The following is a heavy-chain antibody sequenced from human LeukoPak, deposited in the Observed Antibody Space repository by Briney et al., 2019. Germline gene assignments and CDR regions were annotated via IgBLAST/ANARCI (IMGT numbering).Heavy chain of an antibody. CDR1: GYTFTVYY. J-gene: IGHJ4*02. CDR2: INPNSGGT. V-gene: IGHV1-2*02. Sequence: GASVKLSCKASGYTFTVYYINWVRQAPGQGLEWMGWINPNSGGTNYAQKFQGRVTMTRATSITTAYMELSSLRSDDTAMYYCTRALGSDYWGQGTLVTVSS. CDR3: TRALGSDY. D-gene: IGHD1-26*01.